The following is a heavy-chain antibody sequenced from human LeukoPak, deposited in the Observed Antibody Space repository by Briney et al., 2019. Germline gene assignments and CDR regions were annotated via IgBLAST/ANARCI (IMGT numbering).Heavy chain of an antibody. J-gene: IGHJ4*02. CDR3: ARVHLNTVTTRHFDY. CDR2: ISSSSSYI. Sequence: GGSLRLSCAASGFTFSSYAMSWVRQAPGKGLEWVSSISSSSSYIYYADSVKGRFTISRDNAKNSLYLQMNSLRAEDTAVYYCARVHLNTVTTRHFDYWGQGTLVTVSS. CDR1: GFTFSSYA. V-gene: IGHV3-21*01. D-gene: IGHD4-17*01.